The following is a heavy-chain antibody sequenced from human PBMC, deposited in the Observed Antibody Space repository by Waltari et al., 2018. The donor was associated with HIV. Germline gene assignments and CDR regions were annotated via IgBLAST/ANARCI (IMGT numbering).Heavy chain of an antibody. J-gene: IGHJ6*02. V-gene: IGHV1-8*01. CDR2: MNPNSGNT. Sequence: QVQLVQSGAEVKKPGASVKVYCKASGYTFTSYDINWVRQATGQGLEWMGWMNPNSGNTGYAQKFQGRVTMTRNTSISTAYMELSSLRSEDTAVYYCARLPVPYYYYGMDVWGQGTTVTVSS. D-gene: IGHD3-10*02. CDR3: ARLPVPYYYYGMDV. CDR1: GYTFTSYD.